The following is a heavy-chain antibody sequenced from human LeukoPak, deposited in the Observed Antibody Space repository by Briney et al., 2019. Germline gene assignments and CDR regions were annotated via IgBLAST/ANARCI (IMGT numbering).Heavy chain of an antibody. J-gene: IGHJ4*02. CDR1: GFTFSSYS. V-gene: IGHV3-21*01. CDR2: INSGSGYI. D-gene: IGHD6-13*01. Sequence: SGGSLRLSCAAAGFTFSSYSMNWVRQAQGKGLEWVSSINSGSGYIYYADSVKGRFTISRDNAKNSLYLQMNGLRAEDTAVYYCARDLDSSPWYRGFDYWRQGTLVTVSS. CDR3: ARDLDSSPWYRGFDY.